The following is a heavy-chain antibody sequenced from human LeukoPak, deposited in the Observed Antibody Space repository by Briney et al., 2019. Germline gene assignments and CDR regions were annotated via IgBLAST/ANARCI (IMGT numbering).Heavy chain of an antibody. CDR3: ARDSDGLHFDY. V-gene: IGHV4-4*07. CDR1: GGSISSYY. CDR2: FYTSGST. J-gene: IGHJ4*02. Sequence: SETLSLICTVSGGSISSYYWSWIRQPAGKGLEWIGRFYTSGSTDYNPSLKSRVTISVDESKNQFSLKLSSVTAADTAVYYCARDSDGLHFDYWGQGTLVTASS.